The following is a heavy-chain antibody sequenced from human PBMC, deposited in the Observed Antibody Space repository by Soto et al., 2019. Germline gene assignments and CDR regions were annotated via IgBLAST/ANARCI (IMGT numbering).Heavy chain of an antibody. D-gene: IGHD2-2*01. J-gene: IGHJ4*02. CDR2: ISAYNGNT. V-gene: IGHV1-18*01. Sequence: QVQLVQSGAEVKKPGASVKVSCKASGYTFTSYGISWVRQAPGQGLEWMGWISAYNGNTNYAQKLQGRVTMTTDTSXSXVYMELRSLRSDDTAVYYCARDWGGVVVVPAALFDYWGKGTLVTVSS. CDR3: ARDWGGVVVVPAALFDY. CDR1: GYTFTSYG.